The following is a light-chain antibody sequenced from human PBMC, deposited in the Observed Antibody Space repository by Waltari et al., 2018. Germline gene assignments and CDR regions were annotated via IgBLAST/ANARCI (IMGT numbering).Light chain of an antibody. J-gene: IGKJ4*01. Sequence: QLTQSPSSLSASVGDRVPINCRTSQDISSYLVWYQHKPGKAPKPLIYAASELKSGVPSRFSGSGSGTNFTLTIRSLEPEDFATYYCQQVNTFAPTFGGGTKVDI. V-gene: IGKV1-9*01. CDR3: QQVNTFAPT. CDR2: AAS. CDR1: QDISSY.